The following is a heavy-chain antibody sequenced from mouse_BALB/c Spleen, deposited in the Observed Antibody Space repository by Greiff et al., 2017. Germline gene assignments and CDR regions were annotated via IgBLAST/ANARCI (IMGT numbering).Heavy chain of an antibody. CDR2: ISCYNGAT. V-gene: IGHV1S34*01. CDR3: ARNYYRYDGHYYAMDY. CDR1: GYSFTGYY. J-gene: IGHJ4*01. D-gene: IGHD2-14*01. Sequence: LVKTGASVKISCKASGYSFTGYYMHWVKKSHGKSLEWIGYISCYNGATSYNQKFKGKATCTVDTSSSTAYMQFNSLTSEDSAVYYCARNYYRYDGHYYAMDYWGQGTSVTVSS.